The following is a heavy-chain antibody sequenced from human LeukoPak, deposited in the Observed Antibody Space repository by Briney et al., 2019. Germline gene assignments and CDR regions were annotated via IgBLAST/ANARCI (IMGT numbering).Heavy chain of an antibody. CDR2: IIPILGIA. CDR3: ARPTVYYYDSSGYYN. CDR1: GGTFSSYA. V-gene: IGHV1-69*04. Sequence: GASVKVSCKASGGTFSSYAISWVRQAPGQGLEWMGRIIPILGIANYAQKFQGRVTITADKSTSTAYMELSSLRPEDTAVYYCARPTVYYYDSSGYYNWGQGTLVTVSS. J-gene: IGHJ4*02. D-gene: IGHD3-22*01.